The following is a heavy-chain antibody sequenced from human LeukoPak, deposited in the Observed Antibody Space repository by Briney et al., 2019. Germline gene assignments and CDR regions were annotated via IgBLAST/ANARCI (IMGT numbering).Heavy chain of an antibody. CDR2: IDPSDSYS. D-gene: IGHD7-27*01. CDR1: GYSFSSYW. V-gene: IGHV5-10-1*01. Sequence: GDSLKISCKGSGYSFSSYWISWVRQVPGKGLEWMGRIDPSDSYSNYSPSFQGHVSMSADKSISTAYLQWSSLKASDSAMYYCARHNTGGSWFDPWGQGTLVTVSS. J-gene: IGHJ5*02. CDR3: ARHNTGGSWFDP.